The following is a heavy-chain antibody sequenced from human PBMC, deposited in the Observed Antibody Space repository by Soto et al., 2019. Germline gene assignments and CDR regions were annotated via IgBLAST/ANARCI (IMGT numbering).Heavy chain of an antibody. J-gene: IGHJ3*02. Sequence: ASVEVSCKASGYTFTSYGISWVRQAPGQGLEWMGWISAYNGNANYAQKLQGRVTMTTDTSTSTAYMELRSLRSDDTAVYYCARDGSYSGSYWGAFDIWGQGTMVTVSS. V-gene: IGHV1-18*04. CDR1: GYTFTSYG. CDR2: ISAYNGNA. D-gene: IGHD1-26*01. CDR3: ARDGSYSGSYWGAFDI.